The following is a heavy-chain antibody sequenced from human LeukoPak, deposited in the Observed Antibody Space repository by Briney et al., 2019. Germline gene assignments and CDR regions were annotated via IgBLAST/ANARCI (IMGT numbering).Heavy chain of an antibody. D-gene: IGHD4-17*01. CDR3: ARGHYGLDY. J-gene: IGHJ4*02. CDR1: GFTLSDHY. V-gene: IGHV3-11*01. Sequence: GESLRLSCAASGFTLSDHYMSWISQAPGKGLEWVSYIKNSADTIYYADSVKGRFTISRDKAKNSLYLEMNSLRAEDTAVYYCARGHYGLDYWGQGTLVTVSS. CDR2: IKNSADTI.